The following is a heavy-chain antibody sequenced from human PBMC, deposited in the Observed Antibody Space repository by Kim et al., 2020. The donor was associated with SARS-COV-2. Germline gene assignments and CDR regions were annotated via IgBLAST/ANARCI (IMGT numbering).Heavy chain of an antibody. CDR3: ARVLSWEPKHAIGH. CDR1: GFTFRDYY. CDR2: ISSAGTAT. V-gene: IGHV3-11*01. D-gene: IGHD1-26*01. J-gene: IGHJ1*01. Sequence: GGSLRLSCVASGFTFRDYYLSWMRQAPGKGVEWGSYISSAGTATFYADSVRGRFTISRDNVKNSLFLQMSGLRGDDTAGYLCARVLSWEPKHAIGHRGQG.